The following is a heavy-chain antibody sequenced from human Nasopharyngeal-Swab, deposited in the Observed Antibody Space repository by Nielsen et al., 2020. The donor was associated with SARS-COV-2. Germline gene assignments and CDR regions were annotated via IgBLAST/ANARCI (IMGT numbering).Heavy chain of an antibody. J-gene: IGHJ6*03. Sequence: GESLKISCAASGFTFSSYDMHWVRQAPGKGLVWVSLIKSDGSSTRYADSVKGRFTISRDNAKNTLYLQMNSLRAEDTAVYYCAREYYDSSGFDPYYYYYMDVWGKGTTVTVSS. CDR2: IKSDGSST. CDR1: GFTFSSYD. D-gene: IGHD3-22*01. CDR3: AREYYDSSGFDPYYYYYMDV. V-gene: IGHV3-74*01.